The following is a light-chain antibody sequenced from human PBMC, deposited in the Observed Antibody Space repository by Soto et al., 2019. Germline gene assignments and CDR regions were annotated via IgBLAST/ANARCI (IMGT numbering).Light chain of an antibody. CDR3: QQYNSYLWT. V-gene: IGKV1-5*03. CDR1: QSISSR. CDR2: KAS. Sequence: DIQMTQSPSTLSASVGDRVTITCRASQSISSRLAWYQQKPGKAPKLLIYKASSLESVVPSRFSGSGSGPEFTLTISSLQPDDFATYYCQQYNSYLWTFGQGTKVEIK. J-gene: IGKJ1*01.